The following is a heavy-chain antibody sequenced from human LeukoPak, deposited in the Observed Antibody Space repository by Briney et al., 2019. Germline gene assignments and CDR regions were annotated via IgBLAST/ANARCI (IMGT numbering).Heavy chain of an antibody. CDR2: ISSTGGTT. CDR1: GLTFSNYG. CDR3: AKLWFGELAIFDY. J-gene: IGHJ4*02. Sequence: GGTLRLSCVASGLTFSNYGISWVRQAPGKGLEWVSAISSTGGTTYYADSVKGHFTISRDNSKNTVYLQMNSLSAEDTAVYYCAKLWFGELAIFDYWGQGTLVTVSS. D-gene: IGHD3-10*01. V-gene: IGHV3-23*01.